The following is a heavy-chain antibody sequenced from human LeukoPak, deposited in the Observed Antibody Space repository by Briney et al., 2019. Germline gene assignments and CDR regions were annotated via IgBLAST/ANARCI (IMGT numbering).Heavy chain of an antibody. D-gene: IGHD5-24*01. V-gene: IGHV3-30*18. CDR3: AKGIHPNSFDI. Sequence: PGGSLRLSCAASGFTFSSYGMHWVRQAPGKGLEWVVVISYDGSNKYYADSVKGRFTISRDNSKNTLYLQMNSLRAEDTAVYYCAKGIHPNSFDIWGQGTMVTVSS. J-gene: IGHJ3*02. CDR2: ISYDGSNK. CDR1: GFTFSSYG.